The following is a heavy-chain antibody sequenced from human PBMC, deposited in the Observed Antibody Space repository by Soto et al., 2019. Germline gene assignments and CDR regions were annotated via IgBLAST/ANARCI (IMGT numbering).Heavy chain of an antibody. J-gene: IGHJ4*02. V-gene: IGHV1-69*13. D-gene: IGHD3-22*01. CDR1: GYSFTSYA. CDR3: ARSRYYYDSSGYLIIDY. Sequence: SVKVWFKASGYSFTSYAISWVRQAPGQGLEWMGGIIPIFGTANYAQKFQGRVTITADESTSTAYMELSSLRSEDTAVYYCARSRYYYDSSGYLIIDYWGQGTLVTVSS. CDR2: IIPIFGTA.